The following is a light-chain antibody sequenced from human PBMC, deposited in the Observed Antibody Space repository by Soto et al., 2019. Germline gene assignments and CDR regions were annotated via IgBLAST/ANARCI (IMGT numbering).Light chain of an antibody. V-gene: IGKV1-39*01. CDR2: ATS. CDR1: QNIDNY. Sequence: IQMTQSPSSLSASLGDRVTITCRASQNIDNYLNWYQHKPGKAPKLLIYATSTLQSGVPARFSGSGSGTEFTLTISTLQSEDFATYFCQESYNSPAVSFGGGTKVDIK. J-gene: IGKJ4*01. CDR3: QESYNSPAVS.